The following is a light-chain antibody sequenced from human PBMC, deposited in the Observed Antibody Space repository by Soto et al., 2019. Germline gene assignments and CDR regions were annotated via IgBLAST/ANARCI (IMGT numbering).Light chain of an antibody. CDR2: DVT. V-gene: IGLV2-14*01. Sequence: QSALTQPASVSGSPGQSITISCTGTSSDVGGYIYVSWCQQHPGKAPKLMIYDVTSRPSGVSYRFSGSKSGNTASLTISGLQAEDEADYYCSSYTTSSSYVFGTGTKVTLL. J-gene: IGLJ1*01. CDR3: SSYTTSSSYV. CDR1: SSDVGGYIY.